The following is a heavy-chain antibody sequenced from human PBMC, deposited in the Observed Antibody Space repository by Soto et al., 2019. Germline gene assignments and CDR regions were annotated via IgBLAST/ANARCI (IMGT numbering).Heavy chain of an antibody. D-gene: IGHD4-17*01. CDR3: AGTTVTTGYYYGMDV. CDR1: GGSFSGYY. V-gene: IGHV4-34*01. Sequence: QVQLQQWGAGLLKPSETLSLTCAVYGGSFSGYYWSWIRQPPGKGLEWIGEINHSGSTNYNPSLKSRVTISVDTSKNQCSLKLSSVTAADTAVYYCAGTTVTTGYYYGMDVWGQGTTVTVSS. CDR2: INHSGST. J-gene: IGHJ6*02.